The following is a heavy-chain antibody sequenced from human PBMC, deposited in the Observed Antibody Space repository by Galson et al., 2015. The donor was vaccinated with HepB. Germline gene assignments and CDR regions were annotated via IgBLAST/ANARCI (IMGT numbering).Heavy chain of an antibody. J-gene: IGHJ3*02. V-gene: IGHV3-53*04. CDR2: IYSGGST. CDR1: GFTVSSNY. D-gene: IGHD2-2*01. Sequence: SLRLSCAASGFTVSSNYMSWVRQAPGKGLEWVSVIYSGGSTYYADSVKGRFTISRHNSKNTLYLQMNSLRAEDTAVYYCAGADIVVVPAPGAFDIWGQGTMVTVSS. CDR3: AGADIVVVPAPGAFDI.